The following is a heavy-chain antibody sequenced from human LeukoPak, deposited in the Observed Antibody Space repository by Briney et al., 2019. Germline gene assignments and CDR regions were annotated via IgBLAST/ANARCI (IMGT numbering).Heavy chain of an antibody. CDR1: GFTFSSYW. V-gene: IGHV3-7*01. CDR3: ARSNYYDSSGYYFLGFDY. J-gene: IGHJ4*02. Sequence: PGGSLRLSCAASGFTFSSYWMSWVGQAPGKGLEWVANIKQDGSEKYYVDSVKGRFTISRDNAKNSLYLQMNSLRAEDTAVYYCARSNYYDSSGYYFLGFDYWGQGTLVTVSS. CDR2: IKQDGSEK. D-gene: IGHD3-22*01.